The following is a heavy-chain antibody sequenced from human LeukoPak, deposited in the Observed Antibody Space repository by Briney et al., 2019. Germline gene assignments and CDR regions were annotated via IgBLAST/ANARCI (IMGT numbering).Heavy chain of an antibody. D-gene: IGHD3-3*01. Sequence: ASVKVSCKASGYTLTGYYMHWVRQAPGQGLEWMGWINPNSGGTNYAQKFQGRVTMTRDTSISTAYMELSRLRSDDTAVYYCARPYYDFWSGYGWYFDLWGRGTLVTVSS. CDR1: GYTLTGYY. J-gene: IGHJ2*01. CDR2: INPNSGGT. CDR3: ARPYYDFWSGYGWYFDL. V-gene: IGHV1-2*02.